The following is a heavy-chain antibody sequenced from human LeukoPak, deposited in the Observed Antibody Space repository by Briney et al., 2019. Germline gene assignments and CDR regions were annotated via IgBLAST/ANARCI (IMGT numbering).Heavy chain of an antibody. J-gene: IGHJ4*02. CDR1: GGSISSNRYY. D-gene: IGHD3-10*01. V-gene: IGHV4-39*07. CDR2: INYIGST. Sequence: SETLSLTCTVSGGSISSNRYYWGWIRQPPGKGLEWIGSINYIGSTSYNPSLKSRVTILVDTSKNQFSLKLSSVTAADTAVYYCASYFYYYGSGSYPYWGQGTLVTVSS. CDR3: ASYFYYYGSGSYPY.